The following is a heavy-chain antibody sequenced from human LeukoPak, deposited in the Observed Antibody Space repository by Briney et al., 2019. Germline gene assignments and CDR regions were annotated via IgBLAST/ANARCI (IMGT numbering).Heavy chain of an antibody. Sequence: GGSLRLSCAASGFTFSSYWMSWVRQAPGKGLEWVANIKQDGSETYYVDSVKGRFTISRDNAKDSLFLQMNSLRAEDTAVYYCVRDGGTDWYDPWGQGTLVTVFS. V-gene: IGHV3-7*01. CDR3: VRDGGTDWYDP. CDR2: IKQDGSET. J-gene: IGHJ5*02. D-gene: IGHD3-16*01. CDR1: GFTFSSYW.